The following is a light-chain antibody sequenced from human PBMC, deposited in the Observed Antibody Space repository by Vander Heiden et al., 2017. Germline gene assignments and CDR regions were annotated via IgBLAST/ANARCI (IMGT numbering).Light chain of an antibody. CDR3: QQVNSSPNT. J-gene: IGKJ4*01. V-gene: IGKV1-13*02. CDR2: DAS. Sequence: NQSTHSPFSLSASVGDRVTITCRASQGISSALAWYQQKPGKAPKLLIYDASSLESGVPSRFSGSGSGTDFTLTISSLQPEDFATYYCQQVNSSPNTFGGGTKVEIK. CDR1: QGISSA.